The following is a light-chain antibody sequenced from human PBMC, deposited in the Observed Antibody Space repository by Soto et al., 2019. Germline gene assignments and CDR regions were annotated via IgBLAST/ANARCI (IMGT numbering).Light chain of an antibody. CDR2: DNN. J-gene: IGLJ3*02. V-gene: IGLV1-47*02. Sequence: QAVVTQPPSASGTPGQRVTISCSGSSSNIGSNYVYWYQQVPGTAPTLLIYDNNQRPSGVPDRFSGSRSGTSASLAISGLRSEDEADYYCAVWDVSLSGWVFGGGTKLTVL. CDR1: SSNIGSNY. CDR3: AVWDVSLSGWV.